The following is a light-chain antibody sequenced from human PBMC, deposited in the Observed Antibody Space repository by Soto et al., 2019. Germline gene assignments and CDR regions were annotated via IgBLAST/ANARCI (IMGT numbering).Light chain of an antibody. CDR2: DAS. CDR1: QSITSW. CDR3: QQYKT. V-gene: IGKV1-5*01. Sequence: DIQMPQSPSTLSASVGARVTITCRASQSITSWLAWYQQKPGKGPNLLISDASSLQSGVPSRFSGSGSGTEFTLTISSLQPDDFATYYCQQYKTVGQGTKVDI. J-gene: IGKJ1*01.